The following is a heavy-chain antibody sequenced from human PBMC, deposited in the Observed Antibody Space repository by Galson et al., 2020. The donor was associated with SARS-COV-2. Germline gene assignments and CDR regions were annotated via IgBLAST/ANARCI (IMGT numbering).Heavy chain of an antibody. D-gene: IGHD2-2*01. V-gene: IGHV3-23*01. CDR2: ISGSGGST. CDR1: GFTFSSYA. J-gene: IGHJ4*02. Sequence: GGSLRLSCAASGFTFSSYAMSWVRQAPGKGLEWVSAISGSGGSTYYADSMKGRFTISRDNSKNTLYLQMNSLRAEDTAVYYCAKAMGRVPAAIGGFDYWGQGTLVTVSS. CDR3: AKAMGRVPAAIGGFDY.